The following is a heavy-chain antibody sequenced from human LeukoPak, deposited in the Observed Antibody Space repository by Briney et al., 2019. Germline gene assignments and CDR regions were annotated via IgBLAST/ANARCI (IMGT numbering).Heavy chain of an antibody. Sequence: ASVKVSCKASGFTFTSYDINWVRQAPGQGLEWMGWMNPNSGNTRYAQKVQGRITMTRDTSISTAYMELSSLRSKDTAVYYCARGPTLVRGVIMPDSVGGMDVWGQGTTVTVSS. CDR3: ARGPTLVRGVIMPDSVGGMDV. CDR1: GFTFTSYD. CDR2: MNPNSGNT. V-gene: IGHV1-8*01. D-gene: IGHD3-10*01. J-gene: IGHJ6*02.